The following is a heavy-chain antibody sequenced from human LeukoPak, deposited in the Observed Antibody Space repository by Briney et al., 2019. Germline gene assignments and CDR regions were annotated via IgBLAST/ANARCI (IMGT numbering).Heavy chain of an antibody. Sequence: SETLSLTCSVSGDTISSSHWWSWVRQAPGERLEWIEEIYHSGGTKYNPSLKSRVTISVDKSKNQFSLKGTSATAADTAVYYCARRAAACPHRGSPFDSWGQGTLVTVSS. CDR2: IYHSGGT. J-gene: IGHJ4*02. CDR3: ARRAAACPHRGSPFDS. V-gene: IGHV4-4*02. D-gene: IGHD6-13*01. CDR1: GDTISSSHW.